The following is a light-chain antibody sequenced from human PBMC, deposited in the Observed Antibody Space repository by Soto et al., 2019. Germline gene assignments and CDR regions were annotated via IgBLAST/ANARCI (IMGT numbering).Light chain of an antibody. V-gene: IGKV3-20*01. CDR3: QQYGSSPYT. J-gene: IGKJ2*01. Sequence: EIVMTQSPATLSVSPGERVTLSCRASQDIRIILAWYQQKPGQAPRLLIYDASNRATGIPARFSGSGSGTDFTLTIPRLEPEDFAVYYCQQYGSSPYTFGQGTKVDIK. CDR1: QDIRII. CDR2: DAS.